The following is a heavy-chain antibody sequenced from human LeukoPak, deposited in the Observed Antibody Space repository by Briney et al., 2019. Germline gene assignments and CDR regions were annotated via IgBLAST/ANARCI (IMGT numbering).Heavy chain of an antibody. D-gene: IGHD3-9*01. CDR1: GFTFSSYA. CDR2: ISYDGSNK. Sequence: GGSLRLSCAASGFTFSSYAMHWVRQAPGEGLEWVAVISYDGSNKYYADSVKGRFTISRDNSKNTLYLQMNSLRAEDTAAYYCARRGFDWLSLDYWGQGTLVTVSS. V-gene: IGHV3-30-3*01. CDR3: ARRGFDWLSLDY. J-gene: IGHJ4*02.